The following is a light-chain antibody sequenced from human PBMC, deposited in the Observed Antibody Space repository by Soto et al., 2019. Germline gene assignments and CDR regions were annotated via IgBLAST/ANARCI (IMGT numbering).Light chain of an antibody. V-gene: IGKV3-15*01. J-gene: IGKJ4*01. Sequence: IVVTQSPATLSVSPGERVTLSCRASQGVGSNLAWYQQRPGQAPRLLIYDASTRATGIPDRFSGSGSGTDFTLTLSSLQSEDFAGYYCQQFNIWPHMLSFGGGTKLE. CDR3: QQFNIWPHMLS. CDR1: QGVGSN. CDR2: DAS.